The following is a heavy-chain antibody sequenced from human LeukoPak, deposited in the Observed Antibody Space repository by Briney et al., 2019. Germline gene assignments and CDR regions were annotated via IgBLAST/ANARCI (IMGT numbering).Heavy chain of an antibody. CDR2: IYSGGST. CDR3: ARDGRYFDWFYFDY. Sequence: PGGSLRLSCAASGFTVSSNYMSWVRQAPGKGLEWVSVIYSGGSTYYADSVKGRFTISRDNSKNTLYLQMNSLGAEDTAVYYCARDGRYFDWFYFDYWGQGTLVTVSS. J-gene: IGHJ4*02. V-gene: IGHV3-66*01. CDR1: GFTVSSNY. D-gene: IGHD3-9*01.